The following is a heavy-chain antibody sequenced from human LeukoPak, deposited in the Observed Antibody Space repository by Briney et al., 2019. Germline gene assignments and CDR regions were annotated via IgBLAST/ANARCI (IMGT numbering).Heavy chain of an antibody. CDR2: INHSGST. Sequence: SETLSLTCAVYGGSFSGYYWSRIRQPPGKGLEWIGEINHSGSTNYNPSLKSRVTISVDTSKNQFSLKLSSVTAADTAVYYCARALYYYDSSGYYLDAFDIWGQGTMVTVSS. CDR3: ARALYYYDSSGYYLDAFDI. D-gene: IGHD3-22*01. V-gene: IGHV4-34*01. J-gene: IGHJ3*02. CDR1: GGSFSGYY.